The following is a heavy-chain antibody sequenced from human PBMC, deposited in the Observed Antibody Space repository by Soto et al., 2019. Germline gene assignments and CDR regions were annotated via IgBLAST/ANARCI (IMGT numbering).Heavy chain of an antibody. CDR3: ARLGTGSAFGL. J-gene: IGHJ3*01. CDR1: GFTFSSYS. D-gene: IGHD1-1*01. CDR2: ISSSSVTI. V-gene: IGHV3-48*01. Sequence: ESGGGLVQPGGSLRLSCAASGFTFSSYSMNWVRQAPGKGLEWVSYISSSSVTIYYAGSVKGRFTVSRDNAKDSVFLQMNSLRAEDTAVYYCARLGTGSAFGLWGQGTMVTVSS.